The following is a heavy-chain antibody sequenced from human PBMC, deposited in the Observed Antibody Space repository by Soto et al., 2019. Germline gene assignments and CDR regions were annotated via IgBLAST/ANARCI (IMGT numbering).Heavy chain of an antibody. D-gene: IGHD3-16*01. V-gene: IGHV3-7*01. CDR1: EFNVMSYW. J-gene: IGHJ4*02. CDR3: ARDIGFDYVN. CDR2: IKEDGSEI. Sequence: GGSLRLSCAVSEFNVMSYWMSWVRQAPGKGLEWVASIKEDGSEIYYLQSVRGRFTISRDSAGNALHLAMNYLSAEDTGVYFCARDIGFDYVNWGQGTLVTVSS.